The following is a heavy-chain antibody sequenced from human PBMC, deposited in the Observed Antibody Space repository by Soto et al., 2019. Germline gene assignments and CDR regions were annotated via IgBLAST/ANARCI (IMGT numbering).Heavy chain of an antibody. D-gene: IGHD3-3*01. J-gene: IGHJ6*02. CDR3: ARECYDFCSDTWSYYGMEV. CDR2: IFSSGTT. V-gene: IGHV4-59*02. Sequence: PSESMWLTCSAGGGCVSRCYWSRIRQIPGRGLEWIGNIFSSGTTNYTPSLKSRVTISVDTSKNQVSLKLNAVIAADTAVYYCARECYDFCSDTWSYYGMEVWGHLTTVTVSS. CDR1: GGCVSRCY.